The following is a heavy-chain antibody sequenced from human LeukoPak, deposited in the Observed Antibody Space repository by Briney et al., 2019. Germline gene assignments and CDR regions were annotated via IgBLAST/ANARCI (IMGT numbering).Heavy chain of an antibody. J-gene: IGHJ4*02. CDR3: ARDLRGAMGDY. CDR2: INPSGGST. CDR1: GFTFSSYA. D-gene: IGHD5-18*01. Sequence: GRSLRLSCAASGFTFSSYAMHWVRQAPGQGLEWMGIINPSGGSTSYAQKFQGRVTMTRDTSTSTVYMELSSLRSEDTAVYYCARDLRGAMGDYWGQGTLVTVSS. V-gene: IGHV1-46*01.